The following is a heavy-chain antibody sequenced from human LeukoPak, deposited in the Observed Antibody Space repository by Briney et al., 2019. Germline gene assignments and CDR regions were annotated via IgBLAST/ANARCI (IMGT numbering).Heavy chain of an antibody. CDR3: ARGRPSSNIAARGIWFDP. CDR1: GYTFTSYG. V-gene: IGHV1-18*01. CDR2: ISAYNGNT. J-gene: IGHJ5*02. D-gene: IGHD6-6*01. Sequence: GASVKVSCKASGYTFTSYGITWVRQAPGQGLEWMGWISAYNGNTNYAQKLQGRVTMTTDTSTSTAYMELWSLRSDDTAVYYCARGRPSSNIAARGIWFDPWGQGTLVTVSS.